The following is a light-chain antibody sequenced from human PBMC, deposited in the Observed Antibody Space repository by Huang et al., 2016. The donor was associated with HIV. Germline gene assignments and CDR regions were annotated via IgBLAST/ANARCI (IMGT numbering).Light chain of an antibody. Sequence: DIQMTQSPSSLSASVGDRVTIACRASQSIGTYLNWYQQKPGKAPRLLINVASSLQSGVPSRFSCSGSGADFTLTISSLQPEDFATYYCQQSYSALGLTFGGGTKVEIK. CDR1: QSIGTY. J-gene: IGKJ4*01. CDR3: QQSYSALGLT. V-gene: IGKV1-39*01. CDR2: VAS.